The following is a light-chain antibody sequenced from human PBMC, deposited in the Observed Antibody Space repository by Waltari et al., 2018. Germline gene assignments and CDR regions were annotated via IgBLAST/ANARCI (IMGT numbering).Light chain of an antibody. Sequence: QSALTQPPSASGSEGQSVTISCTGAFRYVSWYKKHPGKAPTLLIYTVFKRPPGFTARFSGSQSGDTATLTVSWVQSEDEAVYYCSSYAATNNLRNVFGTGTRLTVL. CDR3: SSYAATNNLRNV. CDR1: AFRY. J-gene: IGLJ1*01. CDR2: TVF. V-gene: IGLV2-8*01.